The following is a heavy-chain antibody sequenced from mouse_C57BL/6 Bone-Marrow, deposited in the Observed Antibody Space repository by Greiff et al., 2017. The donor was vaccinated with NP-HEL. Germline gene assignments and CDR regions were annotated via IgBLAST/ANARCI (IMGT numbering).Heavy chain of an antibody. Sequence: VQLVESGAELVRPGTSVKVSCKASGYAFTNYLIEWVKQRPGQGLEWIGVINPGSGGTNYNEKFKGKATLTADKSSSTAYMQLSSLTSEDSAVYFCARSARFAYWGQGTLVTVSA. CDR2: INPGSGGT. D-gene: IGHD3-1*01. V-gene: IGHV1-54*01. CDR3: ARSARFAY. J-gene: IGHJ3*01. CDR1: GYAFTNYL.